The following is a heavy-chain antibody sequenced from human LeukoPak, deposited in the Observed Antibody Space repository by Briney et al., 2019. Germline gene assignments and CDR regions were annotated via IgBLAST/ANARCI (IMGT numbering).Heavy chain of an antibody. V-gene: IGHV3-23*01. CDR1: GFTFSNYA. D-gene: IGHD1-26*01. J-gene: IGHJ6*03. CDR3: AKDGATYFYYYYMDV. CDR2: ISGSGGTP. Sequence: GGSLRLSCAASGFTFSNYAMSWVRQAPGKGLEWVSAISGSGGTPYYADSVKGRFGISRDNSRDTLYLQMNSLRAEDAAVYYCAKDGATYFYYYYMDVWGKGTTVTVSS.